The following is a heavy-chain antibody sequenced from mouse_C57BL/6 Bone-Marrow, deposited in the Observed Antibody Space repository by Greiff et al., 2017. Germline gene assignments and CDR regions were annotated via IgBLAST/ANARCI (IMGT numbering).Heavy chain of an antibody. V-gene: IGHV1-42*01. CDR3: ARISTTVVATRSAMDY. CDR1: GYSFTGYY. CDR2: INPSTGGT. J-gene: IGHJ4*01. Sequence: VQLQQSGPELVKPGASVKISCKASGYSFTGYYMNWVKQSPEKSLEWIGEINPSTGGTTYNQKFKAKATLTVVKSSSTAYMQLKSLTSEDSAVYYCARISTTVVATRSAMDYWGQGTSVTVSS. D-gene: IGHD1-1*01.